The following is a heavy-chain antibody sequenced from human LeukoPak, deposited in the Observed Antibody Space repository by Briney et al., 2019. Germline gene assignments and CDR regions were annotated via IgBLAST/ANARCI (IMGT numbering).Heavy chain of an antibody. Sequence: PGGSLRLSCSASGFTLSGSAMHWVRQAPGKGLEWVGRIRSKANNYATSYAASVKGRFTISRDNAKNSLYLQMNSLRAEDTAVYYCARVNEWLLLDYWGQGTLVTVSS. CDR2: IRSKANNYAT. CDR1: GFTLSGSA. V-gene: IGHV3-73*01. J-gene: IGHJ4*02. D-gene: IGHD3-22*01. CDR3: ARVNEWLLLDY.